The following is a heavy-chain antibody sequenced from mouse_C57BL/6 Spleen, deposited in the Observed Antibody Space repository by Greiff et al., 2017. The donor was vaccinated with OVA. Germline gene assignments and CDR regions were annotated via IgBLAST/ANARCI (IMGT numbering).Heavy chain of an antibody. V-gene: IGHV5-12*01. D-gene: IGHD2-4*01. Sequence: EVKLMESGGGLVQPGGSLKLSCAASGFTFSDYYMYWVRQTPEKRLEWVAYISNGGGSTYYPDTVKGRFTITRDNAKNTLYLQMSRLKSEDTAMYYCARHGGDYNYAMDYWGQGTSVTVSS. CDR2: ISNGGGST. J-gene: IGHJ4*01. CDR1: GFTFSDYY. CDR3: ARHGGDYNYAMDY.